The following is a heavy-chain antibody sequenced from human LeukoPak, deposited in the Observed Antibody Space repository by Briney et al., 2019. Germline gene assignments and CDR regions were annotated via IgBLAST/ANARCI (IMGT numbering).Heavy chain of an antibody. CDR2: ISYDGSNK. CDR3: ARGVVPAAKSNYYGMDV. Sequence: GGSLRLSYADSGFTFRSYDMHWVRQAPGKGLEWIAVISYDGSNKYYADSVKGRFTISRDNSKNTLYLQMNSLRAEDTAVYYCARGVVPAAKSNYYGMDVWGQGTTVTVSS. CDR1: GFTFRSYD. D-gene: IGHD2-2*01. V-gene: IGHV3-30*04. J-gene: IGHJ6*02.